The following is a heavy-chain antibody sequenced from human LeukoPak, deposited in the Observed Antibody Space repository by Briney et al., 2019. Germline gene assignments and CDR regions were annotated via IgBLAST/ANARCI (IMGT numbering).Heavy chain of an antibody. CDR2: ISSSGSTI. CDR3: ARDSNGSRSFNSIYYYYYGMDV. J-gene: IGHJ6*02. Sequence: GGSLRLSCAASGFTFSDYYMSWIRQAPGKGLEWVSYISSSGSTIYYADSVKGRFTISRDNAKNSLYLQMNSLRAEDTAVYYCARDSNGSRSFNSIYYYYYGMDVWGQGTTVTVFS. D-gene: IGHD3-10*01. CDR1: GFTFSDYY. V-gene: IGHV3-11*01.